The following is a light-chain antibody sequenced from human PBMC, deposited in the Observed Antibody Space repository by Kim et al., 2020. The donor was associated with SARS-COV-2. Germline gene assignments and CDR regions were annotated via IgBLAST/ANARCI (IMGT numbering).Light chain of an antibody. V-gene: IGKV3-15*01. CDR1: QTISRD. CDR2: GVS. CDR3: QQYNDWPLT. Sequence: VFPGESGTLSCRTSQTISRDLAWYQQKPGQAPRLLIYGVSTRATGIPATFTGSGSGTEFTLTISSLQSEDFALYYCQQYNDWPLTFGGGTKVDIK. J-gene: IGKJ4*01.